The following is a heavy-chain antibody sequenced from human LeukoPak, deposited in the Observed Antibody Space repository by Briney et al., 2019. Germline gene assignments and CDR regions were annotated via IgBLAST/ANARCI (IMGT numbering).Heavy chain of an antibody. J-gene: IGHJ4*02. CDR3: AATITLVRGVTTSFDY. V-gene: IGHV4-59*08. CDR1: GGSISTYY. CDR2: MYYSGST. D-gene: IGHD3-10*01. Sequence: SQTLSLTCTVSGGSISTYYWSWIRQAPGKGLEWIGYMYYSGSTNYNPSLKSRVILSVDTSKNQFSLKLSSVTAADTAVYYCAATITLVRGVTTSFDYWGRGTLVTVSS.